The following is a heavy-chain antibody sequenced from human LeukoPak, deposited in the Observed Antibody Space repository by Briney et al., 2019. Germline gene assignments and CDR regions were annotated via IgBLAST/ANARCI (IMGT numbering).Heavy chain of an antibody. J-gene: IGHJ5*02. CDR1: GDSVSSNSAA. CDR2: TYYRSKWYN. CDR3: ARGPVDFSGYDWEARWFNP. Sequence: SQTLSLTCAISGDSVSSNSAAWNWIRQSPSRGLEWLGRTYYRSKWYNDYAVSVESRITINPDTSKNQFSLQLNSVTPEDTAVYYCARGPVDFSGYDWEARWFNPWGQGTLVTVSS. D-gene: IGHD5-12*01. V-gene: IGHV6-1*01.